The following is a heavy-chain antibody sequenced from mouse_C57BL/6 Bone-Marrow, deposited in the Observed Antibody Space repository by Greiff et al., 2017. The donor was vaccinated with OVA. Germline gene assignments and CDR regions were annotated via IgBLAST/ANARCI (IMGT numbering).Heavy chain of an antibody. V-gene: IGHV1-19*01. CDR1: GYTFTDYY. J-gene: IGHJ3*01. D-gene: IGHD1-1*01. CDR2: INPYNGGT. CDR3: ARETVVGGDWFAY. Sequence: EVQLQQSGPVLVKPGASVKMSCKASGYTFTDYYMNWVKQSHGKSLEWIGVINPYNGGTSYNQKFKGKATLTVDKSSSTAYMELNSLTSEDSAVDYCARETVVGGDWFAYWGQGTLVTVSA.